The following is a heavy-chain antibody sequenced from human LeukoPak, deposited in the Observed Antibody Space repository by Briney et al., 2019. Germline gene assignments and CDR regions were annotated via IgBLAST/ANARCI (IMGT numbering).Heavy chain of an antibody. CDR1: GFTFSSYG. CDR2: ISSSSSYI. V-gene: IGHV3-21*01. Sequence: GGSLRLSCVASGFTFSSYGMNWVRQAPGKGLEWVSFISSSSSYIYYADSVKGRFTISRDNAKNSLYLQMNSLRAEDTAVYYCARDRSLGGYSGYVPVFGFDYWGQGTLVTVSS. CDR3: ARDRSLGGYSGYVPVFGFDY. J-gene: IGHJ4*02. D-gene: IGHD5-12*01.